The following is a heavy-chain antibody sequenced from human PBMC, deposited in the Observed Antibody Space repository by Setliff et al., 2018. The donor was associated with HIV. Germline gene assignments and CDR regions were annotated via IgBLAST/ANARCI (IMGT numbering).Heavy chain of an antibody. Sequence: ASVKVSCKASGDTFTSHAISWVRQAPGQGLEWMGGIIPIFGTPNYAQKFKGRLTITADESTSTVYMELSSLRSEDTAVYYCARDSRDIVVAIAPEPEPYYYYGMDVWGEGTTVTVSS. D-gene: IGHD2-15*01. CDR2: IIPIFGTP. V-gene: IGHV1-69*13. CDR1: GDTFTSHA. J-gene: IGHJ6*04. CDR3: ARDSRDIVVAIAPEPEPYYYYGMDV.